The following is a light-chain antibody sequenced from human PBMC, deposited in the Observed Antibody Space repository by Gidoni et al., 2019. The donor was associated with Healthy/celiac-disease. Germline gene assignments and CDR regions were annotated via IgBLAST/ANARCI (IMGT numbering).Light chain of an antibody. Sequence: EIVLTQSPGTLSLSPGERATLSCRASQSVSSSYLAWYQQKPGQAPRLLINGASSRATGIPDRFSGSGSGTDFTLTISRLEPEDFAVYYCQQYGSSPNTFGGXTKVEIK. CDR1: QSVSSSY. J-gene: IGKJ4*01. V-gene: IGKV3-20*01. CDR2: GAS. CDR3: QQYGSSPNT.